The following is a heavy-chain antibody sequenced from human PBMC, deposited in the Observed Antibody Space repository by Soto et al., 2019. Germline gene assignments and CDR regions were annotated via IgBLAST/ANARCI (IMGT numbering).Heavy chain of an antibody. CDR3: ARPGPNYDDLIDY. CDR1: GFTFSDHY. J-gene: IGHJ4*02. CDR2: ISDSGITI. Sequence: GGSLRLSCAASGFTFSDHYMSWIRQAPGKGLEWVSYISDSGITIYYADSVKGRFTISRDNAKNSLYLQMNSLRADDTAVYYCARPGPNYDDLIDYWGQGTLVTVSS. D-gene: IGHD4-4*01. V-gene: IGHV3-11*01.